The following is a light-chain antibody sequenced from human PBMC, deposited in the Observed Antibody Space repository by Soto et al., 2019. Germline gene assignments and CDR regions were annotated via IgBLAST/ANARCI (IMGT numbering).Light chain of an antibody. Sequence: EVVLTQSPGTLSLSPGERATLSCRASQSVSSNYLSWYQQKAGQAPRLLISGASSRATGIPDRFSGSGSGKDFTLTISSRGPEDFAVNYCKNYGGLPWTFGQGTKVE. CDR3: KNYGGLPWT. V-gene: IGKV3-20*01. CDR1: QSVSSNY. CDR2: GAS. J-gene: IGKJ1*01.